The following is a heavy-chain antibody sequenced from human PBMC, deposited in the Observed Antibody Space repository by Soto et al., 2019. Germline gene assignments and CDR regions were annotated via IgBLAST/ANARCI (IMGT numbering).Heavy chain of an antibody. V-gene: IGHV6-1*01. CDR3: ARGSWDDVSGHYYMDV. CDR1: GDSVSSNSAA. Sequence: SQTLSLICDISGDSVSSNSAAWNWIRQTPSRGLEWLGRTYYRSKWYSNYAISVKSRVTVNPDTFKNQFSLQLNSVTPEDTAVYYCARGSWDDVSGHYYMDVWGEGTTVTVSS. J-gene: IGHJ6*03. CDR2: TYYRSKWYS. D-gene: IGHD1-1*01.